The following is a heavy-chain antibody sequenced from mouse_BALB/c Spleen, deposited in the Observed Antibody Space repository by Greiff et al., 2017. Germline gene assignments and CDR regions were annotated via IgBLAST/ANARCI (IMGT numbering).Heavy chain of an antibody. J-gene: IGHJ2*01. Sequence: EVQLQESGGGLVKPGGSLKLSCAASGFTFSSYTMSWVRQTPEKRLEWVATISSGGSYTYYPDSVKGRFTISRNNAKNTLYLQMSSLKSEDTAMYYCTRDYDGEFDYWGQGTTLTVSS. D-gene: IGHD2-12*01. CDR3: TRDYDGEFDY. CDR1: GFTFSSYT. CDR2: ISSGGSYT. V-gene: IGHV5-6-4*01.